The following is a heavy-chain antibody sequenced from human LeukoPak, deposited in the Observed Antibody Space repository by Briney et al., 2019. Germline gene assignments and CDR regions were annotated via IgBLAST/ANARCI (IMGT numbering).Heavy chain of an antibody. D-gene: IGHD4-17*01. CDR2: IYPGDSKT. Sequence: GESLKISCKTSGYSFSSYWIGWVRQMPGKSLEWVGIIYPGDSKTRYSPAFQGQVTISVNKSISTAYLQWSSLKASDTAMYYCARPQYGACDYWGQGTLVTVSS. V-gene: IGHV5-51*03. CDR1: GYSFSSYW. CDR3: ARPQYGACDY. J-gene: IGHJ4*02.